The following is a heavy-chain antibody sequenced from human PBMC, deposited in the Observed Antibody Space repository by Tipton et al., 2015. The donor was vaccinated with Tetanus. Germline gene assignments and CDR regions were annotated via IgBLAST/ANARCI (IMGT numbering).Heavy chain of an antibody. CDR3: TKDVGIVLFDY. CDR1: GFTFRSYW. J-gene: IGHJ4*02. CDR2: IKEDGSEM. V-gene: IGHV3-7*03. Sequence: SLRLSCVASGFTFRSYWMSWVRQAPGKGLEWVANIKEDGSEMYYADSVKGRFTISRDNARNSLSVHMNSLTAEDTAVYYCTKDVGIVLFDYWGQGTLVTVSS. D-gene: IGHD2-8*01.